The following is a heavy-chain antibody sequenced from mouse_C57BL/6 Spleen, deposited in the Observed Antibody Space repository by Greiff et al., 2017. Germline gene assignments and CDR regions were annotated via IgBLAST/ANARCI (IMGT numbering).Heavy chain of an antibody. CDR2: ISSGSSTI. Sequence: EVKLMESGGGLVKPGGSLKLSCAASGFTFSDYGMHWVRQAPEKGLEWVAYISSGSSTIYYADTVKGRFTISRDNAKNTLILQMTRLRTKDTAMYYCARGRDGRSDYFDYGGQGTTLTVSS. J-gene: IGHJ2*01. D-gene: IGHD1-1*01. V-gene: IGHV5-17*01. CDR3: ARGRDGRSDYFDY. CDR1: GFTFSDYG.